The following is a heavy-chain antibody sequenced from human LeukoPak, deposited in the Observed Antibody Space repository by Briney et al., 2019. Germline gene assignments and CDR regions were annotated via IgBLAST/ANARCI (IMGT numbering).Heavy chain of an antibody. V-gene: IGHV3-30*02. CDR1: GFTFSSYD. Sequence: GGSLRLSCAASGFTFSSYDMHWVRQASGKGLEWVAFIRYDGNIKYFADSVKGRFTISRDTSKNTLYLQMNSLRAEDTAVYYCAKGRYYDSSGYPIDYWGQGTLVTVSS. J-gene: IGHJ4*02. CDR3: AKGRYYDSSGYPIDY. CDR2: IRYDGNIK. D-gene: IGHD3-22*01.